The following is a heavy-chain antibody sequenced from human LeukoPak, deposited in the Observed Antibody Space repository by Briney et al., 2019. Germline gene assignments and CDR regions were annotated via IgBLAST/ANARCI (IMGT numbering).Heavy chain of an antibody. Sequence: PGGSLRLSCAASGFTFSTSPVGWVRQAPGKGLEWVSSIHAGGSDPFYADSVQGRFTISRDNSKNTLSLQLNSLRAEDTAVYFCAKGGHHYNPFFYCGQGALVTVSS. D-gene: IGHD3-22*01. CDR2: IHAGGSDP. J-gene: IGHJ4*02. CDR3: AKGGHHYNPFFY. CDR1: GFTFSTSP. V-gene: IGHV3-23*01.